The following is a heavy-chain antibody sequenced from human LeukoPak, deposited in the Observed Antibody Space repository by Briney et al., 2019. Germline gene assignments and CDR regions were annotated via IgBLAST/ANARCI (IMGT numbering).Heavy chain of an antibody. V-gene: IGHV3-11*04. Sequence: GGSLRLSCAASGFTFSDYYMTWIRQAPGKGLEWVSYISSSGITIYYTDSVKGRFTISRDNAKNSLYLQMNSLRAEDTAVYYCARGVKYYYYYMDVWDKGTTVTVSS. CDR2: ISSSGITI. CDR3: ARGVKYYYYYMDV. CDR1: GFTFSDYY. J-gene: IGHJ6*03.